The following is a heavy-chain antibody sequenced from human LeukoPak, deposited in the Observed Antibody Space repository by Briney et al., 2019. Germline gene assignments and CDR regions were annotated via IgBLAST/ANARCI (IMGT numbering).Heavy chain of an antibody. V-gene: IGHV1-2*05. D-gene: IGHD6-6*01. CDR3: ARDHSSSSYYYYMDV. J-gene: IGHJ6*03. CDR2: INPDSGVT. Sequence: ASVKVSCKASGYTFTGYYMHWVRQAPGQGLEWMGRINPDSGVTNYAQRFQGRVTMTRDTSISTAYMELSRLRSDDTVVFYCARDHSSSSYYYYMDVWGKGTTVTVSS. CDR1: GYTFTGYY.